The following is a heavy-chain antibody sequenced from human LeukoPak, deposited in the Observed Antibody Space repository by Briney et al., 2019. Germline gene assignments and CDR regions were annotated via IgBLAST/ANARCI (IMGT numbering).Heavy chain of an antibody. CDR2: ISGSGGTT. Sequence: GGSLRLSCAASGFTFSSYAMNWVRQAPGQGLEWVSAISGSGGTTNYADSVRGRFTISRDNSKSTLYLQMNSLRAEDTAVYYCAKGHTGYSGYDVRFDYWGQGTLVTVSS. CDR1: GFTFSSYA. D-gene: IGHD5-12*01. J-gene: IGHJ4*02. CDR3: AKGHTGYSGYDVRFDY. V-gene: IGHV3-23*01.